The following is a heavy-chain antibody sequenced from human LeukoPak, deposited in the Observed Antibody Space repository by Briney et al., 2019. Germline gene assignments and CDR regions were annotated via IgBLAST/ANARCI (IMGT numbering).Heavy chain of an antibody. D-gene: IGHD3-22*01. Sequence: SETLSLTCTVSGGSISSHLWSWIRQPAGKGLEWIGRIFGSGSSSYNPSLESRVTMSVDTSKNQFSPKLSSVTAADTAVYYCASPHPYYYDSSGYPLASWGQGTLVTVSS. V-gene: IGHV4-4*07. J-gene: IGHJ5*02. CDR1: GGSISSHL. CDR2: IFGSGSS. CDR3: ASPHPYYYDSSGYPLAS.